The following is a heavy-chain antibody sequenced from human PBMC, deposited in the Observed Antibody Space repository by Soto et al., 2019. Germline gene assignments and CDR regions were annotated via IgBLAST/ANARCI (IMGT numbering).Heavy chain of an antibody. J-gene: IGHJ5*02. Sequence: GSLRLSCTASGFTFSSYEMNWVRQAPGKGLEWVSYISSGGSTIYSADSVKGRFTISRDNAENSLYLQLNSLRAEDTAVYYCARASALDQWGQGTLVTVSA. CDR3: ARASALDQ. CDR1: GFTFSSYE. CDR2: ISSGGSTI. V-gene: IGHV3-48*03.